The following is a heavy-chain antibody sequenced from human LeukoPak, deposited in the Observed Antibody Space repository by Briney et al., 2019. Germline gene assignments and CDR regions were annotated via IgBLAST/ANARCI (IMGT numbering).Heavy chain of an antibody. D-gene: IGHD1-1*01. V-gene: IGHV3-23*01. Sequence: PGGSLRLSCAASGFTFSNSAMSWVRQAPGKGLEWVSAINYSGGTTYYADSVKGRFTVFRDNSKNTLYLQMNSLRAEDTAVYYCAKGGTGTNRPVDYWGQGTLVTVSS. CDR1: GFTFSNSA. CDR2: INYSGGTT. J-gene: IGHJ4*02. CDR3: AKGGTGTNRPVDY.